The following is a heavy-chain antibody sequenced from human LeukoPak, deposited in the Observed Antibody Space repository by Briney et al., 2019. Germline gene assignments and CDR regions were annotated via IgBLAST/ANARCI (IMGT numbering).Heavy chain of an antibody. D-gene: IGHD3-3*01. CDR1: GFTFSSYA. J-gene: IGHJ4*02. V-gene: IGHV3-30-3*01. Sequence: GGSLRLSCAASGFTFSSYAMHWVRQAPGKGLEWVAIISYDGSNKYYADSVKGRFTISRDNSKNSLYLQMNSPRAEDTAVYYCARDPPTIFGVVTPPTPYFWGQGTLVTVSS. CDR3: ARDPPTIFGVVTPPTPYF. CDR2: ISYDGSNK.